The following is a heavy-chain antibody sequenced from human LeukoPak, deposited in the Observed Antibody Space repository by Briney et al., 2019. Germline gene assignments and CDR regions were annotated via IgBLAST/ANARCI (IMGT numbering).Heavy chain of an antibody. J-gene: IGHJ3*02. CDR3: ARDRITGTTWDAFDI. Sequence: PSETLSLTCTVSGGSISSYYWSWIRQPAGKGLEWIGRIYTSGSTNYNPSLKSRVTMSVDTSKNQFSLKLSSVNAADTAVYYCARDRITGTTWDAFDIWGHGTMVTVSS. V-gene: IGHV4-4*07. CDR2: IYTSGST. D-gene: IGHD1-14*01. CDR1: GGSISSYY.